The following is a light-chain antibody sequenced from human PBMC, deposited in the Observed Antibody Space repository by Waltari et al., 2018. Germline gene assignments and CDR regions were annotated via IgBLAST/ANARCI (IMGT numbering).Light chain of an antibody. CDR2: HAA. J-gene: IGKJ1*01. CDR1: QAISSW. V-gene: IGKV1-12*01. Sequence: EIQMTQSPSSVSASVGDRVTITFRASQAISSWLAWYQQKPGNSPKLLIYHAANLQSGVPSRFSGSGSETDFTLTISSLRPEDSATYYCQQGSAFPPTFGQGTKVEIK. CDR3: QQGSAFPPT.